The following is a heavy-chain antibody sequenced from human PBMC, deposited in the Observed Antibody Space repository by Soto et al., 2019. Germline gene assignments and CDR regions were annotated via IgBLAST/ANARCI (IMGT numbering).Heavy chain of an antibody. V-gene: IGHV1-46*01. CDR1: GYTFTSYY. Sequence: GASVKVSCKASGYTFTSYYMHWVRQAPGQGLEWMGIINPSGGSTSYAQKFQGRVTMTRDTSTSTVYMELSSLRSEDTAVYYCARKDRGSSRSSSWIEAGFLFDYWGQGTLVTSPQ. J-gene: IGHJ4*02. CDR3: ARKDRGSSRSSSWIEAGFLFDY. D-gene: IGHD6-13*01. CDR2: INPSGGST.